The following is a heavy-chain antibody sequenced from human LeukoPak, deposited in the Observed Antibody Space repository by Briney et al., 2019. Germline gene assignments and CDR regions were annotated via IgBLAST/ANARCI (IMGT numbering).Heavy chain of an antibody. CDR2: IYDSGST. Sequence: SETLSLTCTVSGGSIRSSYYYWGWIRQPPGKGLERIGSIYDSGSTYYNPSLKSRVTISVDTSKKQFSLKLSSVTAADTAVYYCARDHYDVLTGYYNGMDVWGQGTTVTVSS. CDR1: GGSIRSSYYY. V-gene: IGHV4-39*07. CDR3: ARDHYDVLTGYYNGMDV. J-gene: IGHJ6*02. D-gene: IGHD3-9*01.